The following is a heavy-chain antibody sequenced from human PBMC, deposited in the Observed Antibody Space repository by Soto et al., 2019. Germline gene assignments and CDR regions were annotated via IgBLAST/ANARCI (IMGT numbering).Heavy chain of an antibody. CDR2: ISAYSGNT. Sequence: QVQLVQSGAEVKKPGASVKVSCKASGYTFTSYGISWVRQAPGQGLEWMGWISAYSGNTNYAQKLQGRVTMTTDTSTSTAYMELGSLRSDDTAVYFCARMGGGAMVRGVIRYFDYWGQGTLVTVSS. J-gene: IGHJ4*02. CDR3: ARMGGGAMVRGVIRYFDY. D-gene: IGHD3-10*01. CDR1: GYTFTSYG. V-gene: IGHV1-18*01.